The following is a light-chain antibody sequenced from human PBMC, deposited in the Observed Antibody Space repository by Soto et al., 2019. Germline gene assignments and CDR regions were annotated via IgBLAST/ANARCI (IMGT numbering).Light chain of an antibody. CDR3: QVWESSSDPVI. Sequence: SYELTQSPSLSVAPGQTASISCGGNNIGRKRVHWYQQKPGQAPVLVVYDDSDRPSGIPERFSGSNSGNTATLTISRVEVGDEADYYCQVWESSSDPVIFGGGTKLTVL. V-gene: IGLV3-21*02. CDR2: DDS. J-gene: IGLJ2*01. CDR1: NIGRKR.